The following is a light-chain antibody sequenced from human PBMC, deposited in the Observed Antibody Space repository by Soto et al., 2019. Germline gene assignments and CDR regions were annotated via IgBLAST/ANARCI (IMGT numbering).Light chain of an antibody. J-gene: IGKJ3*01. V-gene: IGKV1-27*01. CDR1: QDINNY. CDR2: AAS. Sequence: DIQMTQSPSSLSASVGDRVTITCRASQDINNYLAWYQQKPGKAPKLLIYAASTLQSGVPSRFSGGGSGTDFTLTISSLQPEDVATYYCQKYNKGPPATFGPGTKVGV. CDR3: QKYNKGPPAT.